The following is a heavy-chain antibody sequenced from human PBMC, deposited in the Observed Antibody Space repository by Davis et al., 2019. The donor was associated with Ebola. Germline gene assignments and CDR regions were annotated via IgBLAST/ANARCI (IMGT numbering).Heavy chain of an antibody. J-gene: IGHJ6*02. V-gene: IGHV4-59*08. CDR3: ARQVRYSSSSRNYGMDV. CDR2: IYYSGST. Sequence: PSETLSLTCTVSGCSISSYYWTWILQPPWKGLEWIGYIYYSGSTNYNPSLKSRVTISVDTSKNQFSLKLSSVTAADTAVYYCARQVRYSSSSRNYGMDVWGQGTTVTVSS. D-gene: IGHD6-6*01. CDR1: GCSISSYY.